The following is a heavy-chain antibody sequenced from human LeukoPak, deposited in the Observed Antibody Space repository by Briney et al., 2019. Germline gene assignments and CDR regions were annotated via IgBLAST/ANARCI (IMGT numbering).Heavy chain of an antibody. Sequence: GGSLRLSCAAPGFTFSSYSMNWVRQAPGKGLEWVSSISSSSSYIYYADSVKGRFTISRDNAKNSLYLQMNSLRAEDTAVYYCARVYSYGTELDYWGQGTLVTVSS. CDR2: ISSSSSYI. CDR3: ARVYSYGTELDY. D-gene: IGHD5-18*01. V-gene: IGHV3-21*01. J-gene: IGHJ4*02. CDR1: GFTFSSYS.